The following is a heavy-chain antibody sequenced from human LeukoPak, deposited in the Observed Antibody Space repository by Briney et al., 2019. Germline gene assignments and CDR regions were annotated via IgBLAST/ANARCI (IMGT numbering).Heavy chain of an antibody. V-gene: IGHV4-59*01. D-gene: IGHD4-23*01. CDR1: GGSFSGYY. Sequence: SETLSLTCAVYGGSFSGYYWSWIRQPPGKGLEWIGYIYYSGSTNYNPSLKSRVTISVDTSKNQFSLKLSSVTAADTAVYYCARGGNDYGGNAFAYYYYMDVWGKGTTVTVSS. CDR3: ARGGNDYGGNAFAYYYYMDV. CDR2: IYYSGST. J-gene: IGHJ6*03.